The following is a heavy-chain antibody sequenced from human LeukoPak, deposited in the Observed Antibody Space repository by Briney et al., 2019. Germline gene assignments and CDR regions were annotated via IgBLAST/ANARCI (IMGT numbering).Heavy chain of an antibody. CDR2: ISDSGGST. Sequence: GGSLRLSCAASGFTFSSYGIHWVRQAPGKGLDWVSAISDSGGSTYYADSVKGRFTISRDNSKNTLFLQMNSLRAEDTAVYYYARGGYSSSFYYYYYMDVWGKGTTVTVSS. V-gene: IGHV3-23*01. D-gene: IGHD6-6*01. CDR3: ARGGYSSSFYYYYYMDV. J-gene: IGHJ6*03. CDR1: GFTFSSYG.